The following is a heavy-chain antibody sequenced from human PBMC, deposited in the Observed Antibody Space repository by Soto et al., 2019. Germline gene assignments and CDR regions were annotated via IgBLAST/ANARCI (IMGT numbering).Heavy chain of an antibody. CDR3: ARATMWGFDY. CDR2: IYYRGST. CDR1: SGSISSKNYY. V-gene: IGHV4-39*01. J-gene: IGHJ4*02. Sequence: SETLSLTCTVSSGSISSKNYYWGWIRQPPGKGLEWIGSIYYRGSTYHNPSLKSRVTISLDTSKNQFSLRLSSVTAADTAVFYCARATMWGFDYWGQGALVTVSS. D-gene: IGHD3-10*02.